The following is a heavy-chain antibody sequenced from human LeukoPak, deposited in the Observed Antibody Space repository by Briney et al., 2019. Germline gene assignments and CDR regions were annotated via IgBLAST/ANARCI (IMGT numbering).Heavy chain of an antibody. D-gene: IGHD3-22*01. CDR2: IYYSGST. CDR1: GGSIGSGDYY. J-gene: IGHJ5*02. Sequence: PSETLSLTCTVSGGSIGSGDYYWSWIRHLPGKGLEWIGYIYYSGSTYYNPSLKSRVTISVDTSKNQFSLRLRSVTAADTAVYYCARVFDDYYDSSADPPLWFDPWGQGTLVTVSS. V-gene: IGHV4-30-4*02. CDR3: ARVFDDYYDSSADPPLWFDP.